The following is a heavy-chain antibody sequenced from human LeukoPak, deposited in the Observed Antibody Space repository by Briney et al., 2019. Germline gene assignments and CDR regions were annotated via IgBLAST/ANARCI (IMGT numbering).Heavy chain of an antibody. CDR3: ARGGLVATIDGGIDY. J-gene: IGHJ4*02. V-gene: IGHV1-8*01. Sequence: GASVRVSCKASGYTFTNYDINWVRQATGQGLEWMGWMNPNSGNTGYAQNFQGRVTVTRDTSTNTAYMELSSLRYEDTAVYYCARGGLVATIDGGIDYWGQGILATVSS. D-gene: IGHD5-12*01. CDR1: GYTFTNYD. CDR2: MNPNSGNT.